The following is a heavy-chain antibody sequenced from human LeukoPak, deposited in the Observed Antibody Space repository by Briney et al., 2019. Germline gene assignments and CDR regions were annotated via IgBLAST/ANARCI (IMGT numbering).Heavy chain of an antibody. V-gene: IGHV1-69*05. CDR2: IIPIFGTA. CDR1: GGTFSSYA. J-gene: IGHJ4*02. Sequence: SVKVSCKASGGTFSSYAISWVRQAPGQGLEWMGRIIPIFGTANYAQKFQGRVTITTDEFTSTAYMELSSLRSEDTAVYYCARDRHCSGGSCYSDWGQGTLVTVSS. CDR3: ARDRHCSGGSCYSD. D-gene: IGHD2-15*01.